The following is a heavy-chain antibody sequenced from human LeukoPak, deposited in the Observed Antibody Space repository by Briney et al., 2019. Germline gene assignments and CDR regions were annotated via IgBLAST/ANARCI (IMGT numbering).Heavy chain of an antibody. CDR2: ISGSADNT. Sequence: GGSLRLSCVASGFIFDNYALSWVRQAPGKGLEWVSGISGSADNTYYADSVKGRFAISRDISKNTVYLQMNNLRVDDTAVYYCAKGPKLGDGFHCDYWGQGTLVTVSS. CDR3: AKGPKLGDGFHCDY. CDR1: GFIFDNYA. V-gene: IGHV3-23*01. J-gene: IGHJ4*02. D-gene: IGHD5-24*01.